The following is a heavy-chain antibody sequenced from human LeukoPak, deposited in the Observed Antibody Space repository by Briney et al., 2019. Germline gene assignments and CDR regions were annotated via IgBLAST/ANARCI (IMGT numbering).Heavy chain of an antibody. CDR1: GYTFTSYY. CDR3: ARVGDSYGHRRYYFDY. J-gene: IGHJ4*02. Sequence: ASVKVSCKASGYTFTSYYMHWVRQAPGQGLEWMGIINPSGGSTSYAQKFQGRVTMTRDTSTSTVYMELSSLRSEDTAVYYCARVGDSYGHRRYYFDYWGQGTLVTVSS. CDR2: INPSGGST. V-gene: IGHV1-46*01. D-gene: IGHD5-18*01.